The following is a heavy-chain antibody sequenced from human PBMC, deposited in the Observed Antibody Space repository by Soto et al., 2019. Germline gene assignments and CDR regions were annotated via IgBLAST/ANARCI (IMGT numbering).Heavy chain of an antibody. J-gene: IGHJ6*02. CDR3: ARDRVVPAAIPYYYYYGMDV. CDR2: IDPNSGGT. V-gene: IGHV1-2*04. Sequence: GASVKVSFKASGYTFTGYYMHWLRQAPGQGLEWMGWIDPNSGGTNYAQKFQGWVTMTRDTSISTAYMELSRLRSDDTAVYYCARDRVVPAAIPYYYYYGMDVWGQGTTVTVSS. D-gene: IGHD2-2*01. CDR1: GYTFTGYY.